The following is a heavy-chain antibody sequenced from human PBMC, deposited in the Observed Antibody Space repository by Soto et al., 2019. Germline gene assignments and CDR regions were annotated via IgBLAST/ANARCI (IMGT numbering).Heavy chain of an antibody. CDR3: ASTKDETLYFDY. J-gene: IGHJ4*02. V-gene: IGHV4-39*01. Sequence: QLQLQESGPGLVKPSETLSLTCSVSGDSISISSYNWGWVRQPPGKGLEWIGSIHYSGSTHYNPSLQSRVTISGDASKKQFSLKLGSVTAADTAMYYCASTKDETLYFDYWGQGNLVTVSS. CDR1: GDSISISSYN. CDR2: IHYSGST. D-gene: IGHD2-15*01.